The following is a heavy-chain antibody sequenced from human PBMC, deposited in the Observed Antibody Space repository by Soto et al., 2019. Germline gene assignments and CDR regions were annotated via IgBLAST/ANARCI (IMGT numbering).Heavy chain of an antibody. CDR1: GFTFSSYA. V-gene: IGHV3-23*01. CDR3: ARHSAVSGSRHEY. J-gene: IGHJ4*02. Sequence: EVQLLESGGGLEQPGGSLRLSCAASGFTFSSYAMSWVRQAPGKGLEWVSSISGSGASTYYGDSVKGRFTISRKNSKNTVYLQMNSLRAEDTAAYYCARHSAVSGSRHEYWGQGTLVTVTS. D-gene: IGHD3-3*01. CDR2: ISGSGAST.